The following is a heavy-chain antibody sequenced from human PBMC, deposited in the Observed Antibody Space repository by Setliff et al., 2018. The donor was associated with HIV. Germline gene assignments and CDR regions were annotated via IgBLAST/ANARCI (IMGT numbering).Heavy chain of an antibody. V-gene: IGHV1-3*04. CDR3: ARTLTDYFDGSFSSGPADY. Sequence: VASVKVSCKASGYTFTTYAMIWVRQAPGQSLEWMGWINTGNGNTRLSQKFQGRVTISRDTSASTAYVELYSLTSEDTAVYYCARTLTDYFDGSFSSGPADYWGLGTLVTVSS. J-gene: IGHJ4*02. CDR1: GYTFTTYA. D-gene: IGHD3-9*01. CDR2: INTGNGNT.